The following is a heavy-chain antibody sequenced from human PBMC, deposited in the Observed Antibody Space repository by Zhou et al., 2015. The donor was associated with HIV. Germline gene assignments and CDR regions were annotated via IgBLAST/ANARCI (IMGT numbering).Heavy chain of an antibody. CDR2: VVPRFRVS. Sequence: QVQLVQSGAEEKKPGASVKVSCKASGYTFENYAVHWVRQAPGQGLEWMGGVVPRFRVSNYAQKFSGRVTIMSDASTNTDFLDLRSLTSEDTAIYYCAREMVPRVLEGAFDYWGQGTLVTVSS. CDR1: GYTFENYA. V-gene: IGHV1-69*13. D-gene: IGHD1-26*01. CDR3: AREMVPRVLEGAFDY. J-gene: IGHJ4*02.